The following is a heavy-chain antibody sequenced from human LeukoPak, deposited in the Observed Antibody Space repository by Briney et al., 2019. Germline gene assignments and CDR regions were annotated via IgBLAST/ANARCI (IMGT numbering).Heavy chain of an antibody. CDR1: GGSISSGGYS. D-gene: IGHD2-2*01. CDR3: AREVLDHIVVVPANNWFDP. V-gene: IGHV4-30-4*07. Sequence: PSQTLSLTCAVSGGSISSGGYSWSWIRQPPGKGLEWIGYIYYSGSTYYNPSLKSRVTISIDTSKNQFSLKLSSVTAADTAVYYCAREVLDHIVVVPANNWFDPWGQGTLVTVSS. J-gene: IGHJ5*02. CDR2: IYYSGST.